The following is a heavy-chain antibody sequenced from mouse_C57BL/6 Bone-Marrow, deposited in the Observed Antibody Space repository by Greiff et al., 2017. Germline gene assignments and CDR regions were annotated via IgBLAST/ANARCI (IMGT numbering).Heavy chain of an antibody. J-gene: IGHJ3*01. CDR3: NYGYDWFAY. D-gene: IGHD2-2*01. Sequence: VQLQQSGPELVKPGASVKMSCKASGYTFTDYYMLWVKQKPGKGLEWIGEIYPGSGNTYYNEKFKGKATLTADTSSSTAYMQLSSLTSEDSAVYFCANYGYDWFAYWGQGTLVTVSA. CDR1: YTFTDYYM. V-gene: IGHV1-83*01. CDR2: YPGSGNTY.